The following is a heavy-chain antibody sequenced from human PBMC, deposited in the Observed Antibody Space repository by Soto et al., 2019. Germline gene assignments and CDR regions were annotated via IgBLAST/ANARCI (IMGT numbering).Heavy chain of an antibody. V-gene: IGHV3-30*18. D-gene: IGHD2-2*01. Sequence: QVQLVESGGGVVQPGRSLRLSCAASGFTFSSYGMHWVRQAPGKGLEWVAVMSYDGSNTYYADSVKGRFTISRDNSKNTLYLQMNSVRADDTAVYYRANEGGGMVLVPTGMDVWGQGTTVTVSS. CDR3: ANEGGGMVLVPTGMDV. J-gene: IGHJ6*02. CDR2: MSYDGSNT. CDR1: GFTFSSYG.